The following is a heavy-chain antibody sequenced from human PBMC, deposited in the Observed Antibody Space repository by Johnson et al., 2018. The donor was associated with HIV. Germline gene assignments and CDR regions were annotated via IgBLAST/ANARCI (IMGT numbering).Heavy chain of an antibody. CDR3: ARWGRGGYENPGLDI. Sequence: EVQLVESGGGLVQPGGSLRLSCAASGFTLSSYWMNWVRQAPGKGLVWVSLINSDGSSTNYADSVKGRFTISRDNAKNTLYMQMNRLRVEDTAVYYCARWGRGGYENPGLDIWGQGTMVIVSS. D-gene: IGHD5-12*01. CDR1: GFTLSSYW. J-gene: IGHJ3*02. V-gene: IGHV3-74*01. CDR2: INSDGSST.